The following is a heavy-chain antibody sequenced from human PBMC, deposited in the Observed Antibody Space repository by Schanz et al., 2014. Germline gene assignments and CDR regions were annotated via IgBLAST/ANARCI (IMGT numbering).Heavy chain of an antibody. D-gene: IGHD6-19*01. Sequence: QVQLVQSGAEVKKPGASVKVSCEASGYTFTSYYIHWFRQAPGQGLEWMGRIIPILGITNVAQTCQDRVTITADKSTSTAYMELSSLRSEDTAVYYCARGLGDERWLDLNEAFDIWGQGTIVTVSS. CDR2: IIPILGIT. V-gene: IGHV1-69*09. J-gene: IGHJ3*02. CDR1: GYTFTSYY. CDR3: ARGLGDERWLDLNEAFDI.